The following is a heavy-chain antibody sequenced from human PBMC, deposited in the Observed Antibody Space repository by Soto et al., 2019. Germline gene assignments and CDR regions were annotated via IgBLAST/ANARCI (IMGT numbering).Heavy chain of an antibody. V-gene: IGHV1-18*01. CDR2: INTYNGNS. Sequence: QVQLVQSAAEVKKPGASVKVSCKASGYTLTNYAISWVRQAPGQGPEWMGWINTYNGNSNYAQKFQGRVTMTTDTSTNTAYMELRRLTSADTAVYYCARDCTGGSCFCIYWGEGTLVTVSS. CDR1: GYTLTNYA. D-gene: IGHD2-15*01. CDR3: ARDCTGGSCFCIY. J-gene: IGHJ4*02.